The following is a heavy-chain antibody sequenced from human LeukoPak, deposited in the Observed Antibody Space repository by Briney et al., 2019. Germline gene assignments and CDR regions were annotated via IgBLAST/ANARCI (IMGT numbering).Heavy chain of an antibody. D-gene: IGHD4-17*01. V-gene: IGHV4-30-4*08. CDR3: AREADYGDHNWFDP. Sequence: SETLSLTCTVSGGSISSYYWSWIRQPPGKGLEWIGYIYYSGSTYYNPSLKSRVTISVDTSKNQFSLKLSSVTAADTAVYYCAREADYGDHNWFDPWGQGTLVTVSS. CDR1: GGSISSYY. J-gene: IGHJ5*02. CDR2: IYYSGST.